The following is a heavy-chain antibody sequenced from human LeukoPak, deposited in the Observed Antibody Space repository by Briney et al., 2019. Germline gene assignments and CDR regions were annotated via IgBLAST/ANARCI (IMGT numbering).Heavy chain of an antibody. CDR2: ISGSGGST. J-gene: IGHJ5*02. CDR1: GFTFSSYA. CDR3: IRFSRSMTMGES. V-gene: IGHV3-23*01. Sequence: GGSLRLSCAASGFTFSSYAMSWVRQAPGKGLEWVSAISGSGGSTYYADSVKGWFTISRDNGKNSVFLQMSGVRDEDTAVYYCIRFSRSMTMGESWGQGTLVTVSA. D-gene: IGHD3-10*01.